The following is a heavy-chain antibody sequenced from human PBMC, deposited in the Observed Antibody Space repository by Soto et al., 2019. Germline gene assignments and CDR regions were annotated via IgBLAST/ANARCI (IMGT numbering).Heavy chain of an antibody. D-gene: IGHD3-10*01. J-gene: IGHJ3*02. CDR3: ATKDYGSGSLGAFDI. V-gene: IGHV1-24*01. CDR2: FDPEDGET. Sequence: ASVKVSCKVSGYTLTELSMHWVRQAPGKGLEWMGGFDPEDGETIYAQKFQGRVTMTEDTSTDTAYMELSSLRAEDTAVYYCATKDYGSGSLGAFDIWGQGTMVTVSS. CDR1: GYTLTELS.